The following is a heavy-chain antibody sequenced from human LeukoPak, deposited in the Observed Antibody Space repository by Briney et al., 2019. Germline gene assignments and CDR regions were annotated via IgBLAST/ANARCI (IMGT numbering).Heavy chain of an antibody. J-gene: IGHJ3*01. Sequence: PGGSLRLSCAASGLSFSNAWMNWLRQAPGKGLEWVGLIKSNTDGGTTEYAAPVKGRFTISRDDSKNTLYLQMNSLKIEDTAVYYCSRTSGGPWVWGQGTMVTVSS. CDR3: SRTSGGPWV. CDR2: IKSNTDGGTT. D-gene: IGHD2-8*02. V-gene: IGHV3-15*01. CDR1: GLSFSNAW.